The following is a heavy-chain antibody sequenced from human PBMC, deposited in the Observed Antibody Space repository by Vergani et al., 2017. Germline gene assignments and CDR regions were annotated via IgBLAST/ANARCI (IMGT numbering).Heavy chain of an antibody. CDR3: AGGPVGYYYYGMDV. Sequence: QVQLQESGPGLVKPSETLSLTCTVSGGSISSYCWSWIRQPPGKGLEWIGYIYYSGSTNYNPSLKSRVTISVDTSKNQFSLKLSSVTAADTAVYYCAGGPVGYYYYGMDVWGQGTTVTVSS. D-gene: IGHD3-16*01. CDR2: IYYSGST. J-gene: IGHJ6*02. V-gene: IGHV4-59*08. CDR1: GGSISSYC.